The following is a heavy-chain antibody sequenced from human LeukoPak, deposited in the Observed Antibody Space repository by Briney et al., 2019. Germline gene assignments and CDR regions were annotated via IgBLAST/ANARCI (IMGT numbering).Heavy chain of an antibody. V-gene: IGHV3-30*02. CDR1: GFTFNTYN. D-gene: IGHD1-26*01. Sequence: GGSLRLSCATSGFTFNTYNMHWFRQAPGKGLEWVAFMRFDGSNKYYADSVKGRFTISRDNSKNTLYLQMDSLRVEDTAIYSCAKDRLSGSHDYWGQGTLVTVSS. CDR2: MRFDGSNK. J-gene: IGHJ4*02. CDR3: AKDRLSGSHDY.